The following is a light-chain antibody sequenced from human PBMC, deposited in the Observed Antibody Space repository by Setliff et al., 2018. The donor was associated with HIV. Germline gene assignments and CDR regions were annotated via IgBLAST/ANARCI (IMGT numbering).Light chain of an antibody. V-gene: IGLV2-14*01. CDR2: DVS. CDR1: SSDIGAYNY. J-gene: IGLJ3*02. Sequence: QSALTQPASVSGSPGQSITISCTGTSSDIGAYNYVSWYQQHPGKAPKLMIYDVSSRPSGVSTRFSGSKSGNTASLTISGLQAEDEAHYYCISYRTTSTWVFGGGTKVTVL. CDR3: ISYRTTSTWV.